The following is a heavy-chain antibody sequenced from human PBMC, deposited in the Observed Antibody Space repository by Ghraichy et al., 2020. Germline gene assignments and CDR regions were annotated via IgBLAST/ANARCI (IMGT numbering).Heavy chain of an antibody. J-gene: IGHJ4*02. D-gene: IGHD2-15*01. Sequence: SETLSLTCTVSGGSISSSSYYWGWIRQPPGKGLEWIGSIYYSGSTYYNPSLKSRVTISVDTSKNQFSLKLSSVTAADTAVYYCAMTLGYCSGGSCLNFDYWGQGTLVTVSS. CDR1: GGSISSSSYY. V-gene: IGHV4-39*01. CDR2: IYYSGST. CDR3: AMTLGYCSGGSCLNFDY.